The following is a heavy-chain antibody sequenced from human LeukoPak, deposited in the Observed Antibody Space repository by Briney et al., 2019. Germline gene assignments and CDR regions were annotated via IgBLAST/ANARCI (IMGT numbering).Heavy chain of an antibody. V-gene: IGHV3-7*01. J-gene: IGHJ4*02. Sequence: GSLRLSCAASGFPFSSYWMSWVRQAPGKGLEWVANIKQDGSEKYYVDSVKGRFTISRDNAKNSLYLQMNSLRAEDTAVYYCASSYPNLYYFDYWGQGTLVTVSS. CDR3: ASSYPNLYYFDY. D-gene: IGHD1-26*01. CDR2: IKQDGSEK. CDR1: GFPFSSYW.